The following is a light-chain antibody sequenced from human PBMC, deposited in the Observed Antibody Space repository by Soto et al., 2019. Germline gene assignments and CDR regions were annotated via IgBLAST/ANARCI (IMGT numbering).Light chain of an antibody. V-gene: IGLV2-8*01. J-gene: IGLJ2*01. Sequence: QSALTQPPSASGSPGQSVTISCTGTSSDVGGYNYVSWYQQHPGKAPQLIIYEVNKWPSGVPGRFSGSKSGNTASLTVSGLQAENEADYYCSSFAGSNNLLFGGGTKVTVL. CDR3: SSFAGSNNLL. CDR2: EVN. CDR1: SSDVGGYNY.